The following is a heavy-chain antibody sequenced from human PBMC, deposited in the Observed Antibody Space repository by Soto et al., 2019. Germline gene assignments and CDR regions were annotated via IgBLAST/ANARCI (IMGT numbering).Heavy chain of an antibody. CDR3: AKEYSTSFDY. CDR1: GFTFSNYA. CDR2: ISAGGSNT. Sequence: PGGSLRLSCAASGFTFSNYAMNWVRQAPGKGLEWVSAISAGGSNTDYADSVKGRFTISSDNSKNTPYLQMNSLRAEDTAVYYCAKEYSTSFDYWGQGTLVTVSS. J-gene: IGHJ4*02. D-gene: IGHD6-6*01. V-gene: IGHV3-23*01.